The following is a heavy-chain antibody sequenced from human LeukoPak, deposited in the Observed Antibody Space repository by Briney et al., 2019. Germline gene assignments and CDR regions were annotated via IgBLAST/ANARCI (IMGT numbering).Heavy chain of an antibody. Sequence: PSETLSLTCTVSGGSISNGGYYWSWIRQPPGKGLEWIGNIYHSGSTHYNPSLKSRVTISVDRSKNQLSLKLSSVTAADTAVYYCARVNYVRNDYFDYWGQGTLVTVSS. CDR3: ARVNYVRNDYFDY. CDR1: GGSISNGGYY. J-gene: IGHJ4*02. V-gene: IGHV4-30-2*01. CDR2: IYHSGST. D-gene: IGHD3-10*02.